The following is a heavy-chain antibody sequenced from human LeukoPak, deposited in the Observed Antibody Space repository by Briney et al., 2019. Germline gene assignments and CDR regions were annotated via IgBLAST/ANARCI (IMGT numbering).Heavy chain of an antibody. D-gene: IGHD6-19*01. CDR3: ARDAGVGPGIAVAGFDI. CDR2: IYYSGST. CDR1: GGSISSSSYY. Sequence: SETLSLTCTVSGGSISSSSYYWGWIRQPPGKGLEWIGSIYYSGSTYYNPSLKSRVTISVDTSKNQFSLKLSSVTAADTAVYYCARDAGVGPGIAVAGFDIWGQGTMVTVSS. V-gene: IGHV4-39*07. J-gene: IGHJ3*02.